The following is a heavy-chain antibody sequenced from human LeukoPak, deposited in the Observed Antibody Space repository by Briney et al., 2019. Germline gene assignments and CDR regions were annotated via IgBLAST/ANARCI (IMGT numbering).Heavy chain of an antibody. V-gene: IGHV1-18*01. CDR1: GGTFSSYA. J-gene: IGHJ4*02. D-gene: IGHD6-19*01. CDR2: ISAYNGNT. Sequence: ASVKVSCRASGGTFSSYAISWVRQAPGQGLEWMGWISAYNGNTNYAQKLQGRVTMTTDTSTSTAYMELRSLRSDDTAVYYCARDPSSGWYYFDYWGQGTLVTVSS. CDR3: ARDPSSGWYYFDY.